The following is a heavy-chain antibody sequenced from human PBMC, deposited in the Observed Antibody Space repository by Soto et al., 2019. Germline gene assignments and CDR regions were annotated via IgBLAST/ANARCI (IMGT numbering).Heavy chain of an antibody. V-gene: IGHV4-4*02. Sequence: AETLSLTCAVSGGSIISSNWWNWVRQPPGKGLEWIGEIYHSGSTYYKPSLKSRVAMSVDTSKNQFSLKLTSATAADTAVYYCARRDWSGSTSHFYFDYWGQGVLVTVSS. CDR2: IYHSGST. CDR3: ARRDWSGSTSHFYFDY. J-gene: IGHJ4*02. D-gene: IGHD3-9*01. CDR1: GGSIISSNW.